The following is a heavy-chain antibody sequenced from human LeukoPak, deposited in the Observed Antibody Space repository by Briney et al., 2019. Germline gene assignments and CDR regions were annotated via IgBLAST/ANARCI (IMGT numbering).Heavy chain of an antibody. D-gene: IGHD4-23*01. CDR2: ISYDGSNK. CDR1: GFTFSSYA. Sequence: PGGSLRLSCAASGFTFSSYAMHWVRQAPGKGLEWVAVISYDGSNKYYADSVKGRFTVSRDNSKNTLYLQMNSLRAEDTAVYYCARDAWRSYGANSVDYWGQGTLVTVSS. V-gene: IGHV3-30-3*01. J-gene: IGHJ4*02. CDR3: ARDAWRSYGANSVDY.